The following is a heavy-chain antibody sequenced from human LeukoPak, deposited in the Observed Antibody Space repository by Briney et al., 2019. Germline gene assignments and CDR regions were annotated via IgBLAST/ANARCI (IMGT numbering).Heavy chain of an antibody. CDR2: ISYDGSNK. V-gene: IGHV3-30-3*01. CDR1: GFTFSSYA. CDR3: ARDRSSWYESEFDY. D-gene: IGHD6-13*01. J-gene: IGHJ4*02. Sequence: GGSLRLSCAASGFTFSSYAMHWARQAPGKGLEWVAAISYDGSNKYYADSVKGRFTISRDNSKNTLYLQMNSLRAEDTAVYYCARDRSSWYESEFDYWGQGTLVTVSS.